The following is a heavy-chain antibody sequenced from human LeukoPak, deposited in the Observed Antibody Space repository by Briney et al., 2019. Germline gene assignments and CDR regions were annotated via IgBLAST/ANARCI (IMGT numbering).Heavy chain of an antibody. CDR3: ARDLLWFGEFGYMDV. J-gene: IGHJ6*03. CDR2: IYTRGST. V-gene: IGHV4-61*02. Sequence: SETLSLTCNVSGGSISSGRYYWSWIRQPAGKGLKGIGRIYTRGSTNYNPSLKGRVTMSVDTSKNQFSLKLSSVTAADTAVYYCARDLLWFGEFGYMDVWGKGTTVTVPS. D-gene: IGHD3-10*01. CDR1: GGSISSGRYY.